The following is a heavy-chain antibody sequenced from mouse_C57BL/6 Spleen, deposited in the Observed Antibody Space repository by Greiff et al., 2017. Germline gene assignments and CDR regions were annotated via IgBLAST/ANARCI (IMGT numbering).Heavy chain of an antibody. CDR1: GYAFSSSW. CDR2: IYPGDGDT. D-gene: IGHD1-1*01. V-gene: IGHV1-82*01. CDR3: ARDYYGSSYMDY. Sequence: QVQLQQSGPELVKPGASVKISCKASGYAFSSSWMNWVKQRPGKGLEWIGRIYPGDGDTNYNGKFKGKATLTADKSSSTAYMQLSSLTSEDSAVYFCARDYYGSSYMDYWGQGTTLTVSS. J-gene: IGHJ2*01.